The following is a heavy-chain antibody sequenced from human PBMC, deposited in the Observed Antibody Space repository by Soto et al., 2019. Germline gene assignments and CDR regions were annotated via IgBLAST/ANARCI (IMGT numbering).Heavy chain of an antibody. Sequence: VKVSCKASGGTFSSYAISWVRQAPGQGLEWMGGIIPIFGTANYAQKFQGRVSMTTDTSTTTAYMELRSLRSDDTAVYYCARVVPGAEAWFGPWGQGTLVTVSS. J-gene: IGHJ5*02. CDR2: IIPIFGTA. V-gene: IGHV1-69*05. CDR3: ARVVPGAEAWFGP. CDR1: GGTFSSYA. D-gene: IGHD2-2*01.